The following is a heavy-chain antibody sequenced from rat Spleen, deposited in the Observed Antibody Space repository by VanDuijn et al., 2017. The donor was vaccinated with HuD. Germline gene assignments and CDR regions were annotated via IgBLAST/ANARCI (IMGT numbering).Heavy chain of an antibody. J-gene: IGHJ2*01. Sequence: EVQLVESGGGLVQPGRSLKLSCAASGFTFSDHNMAWVRQAPKKGLEWVSTISYDSGSTYYRDPVRGRFTISRDNAENTVYLQMNSLRSEDTATYYCAVSGYGYWGQGIMVTVSS. V-gene: IGHV5-7*01. CDR2: ISYDSGST. D-gene: IGHD4-3*01. CDR1: GFTFSDHN. CDR3: AVSGYGY.